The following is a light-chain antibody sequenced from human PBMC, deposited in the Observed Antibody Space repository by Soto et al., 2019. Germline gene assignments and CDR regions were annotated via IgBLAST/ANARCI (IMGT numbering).Light chain of an antibody. Sequence: QSALTQPPSASGSPGQSVNISCTGTSSQVAFYDYVSWYQQHPGKAPKLIIYEVKKRPSGVPHRFSGSKSGDTASLTVSGLQADDEAYYYCSSYTSTNTPYVFGTGTKVTVL. CDR3: SSYTSTNTPYV. V-gene: IGLV2-8*01. J-gene: IGLJ1*01. CDR2: EVK. CDR1: SSQVAFYDY.